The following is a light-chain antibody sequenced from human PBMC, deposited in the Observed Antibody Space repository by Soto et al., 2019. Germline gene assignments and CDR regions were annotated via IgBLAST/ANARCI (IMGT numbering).Light chain of an antibody. CDR2: AAS. CDR3: QQYNSAPIT. J-gene: IGKJ5*01. CDR1: QGISNY. Sequence: IHMAQSPSSLSASVGDIVTITFRASQGISNYLAWYQQKPGKVPKLLIYAASTLQSGVPSRFSGSGSGTDFTLTISSLQPEDVAPYYCQQYNSAPITFGQGTRLEIK. V-gene: IGKV1-27*01.